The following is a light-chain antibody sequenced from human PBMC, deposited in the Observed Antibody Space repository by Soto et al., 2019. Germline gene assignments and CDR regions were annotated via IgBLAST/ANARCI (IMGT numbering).Light chain of an antibody. CDR3: ISYTRSTSYV. V-gene: IGLV2-14*01. CDR1: SSDVGGYNY. J-gene: IGLJ1*01. Sequence: QSALTQPASVSGSPGQSISISCTGTSSDVGGYNYVSWYQQHPGKAPKLIIYKVSNRPSGVSNRFSGSKSVNTASLTISGLQSEDEADYYCISYTRSTSYVFGTGTKLTFL. CDR2: KVS.